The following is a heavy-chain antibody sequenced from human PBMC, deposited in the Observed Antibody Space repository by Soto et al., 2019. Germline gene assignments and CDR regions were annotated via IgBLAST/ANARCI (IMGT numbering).Heavy chain of an antibody. Sequence: QVQLVQSGAEVKKPGSSVKVSCKASGGTFSSYAISWVRQDPGQGLEWMGGIIPIFGTANYAQKFQGRVTITADNSTSTAYMELSSLRSEDTAVYYCARESWSGQLVGYYYYYGMDVWGQGTTVTVSS. D-gene: IGHD6-6*01. CDR1: GGTFSSYA. CDR2: IIPIFGTA. J-gene: IGHJ6*02. CDR3: ARESWSGQLVGYYYYYGMDV. V-gene: IGHV1-69*06.